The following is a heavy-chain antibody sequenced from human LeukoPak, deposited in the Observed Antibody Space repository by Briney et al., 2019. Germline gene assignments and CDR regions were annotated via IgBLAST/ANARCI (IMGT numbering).Heavy chain of an antibody. J-gene: IGHJ3*01. CDR2: ISPNSGDT. CDR1: GYTFTGYY. D-gene: IGHD2-15*01. CDR3: ARWTTLLTD. V-gene: IGHV1-2*02. Sequence: ASVKVSCKTSGYTFTGYYMHWVRQASGQGLEWVGWISPNSGDTNYAQKFQGRVTMTRDTSISTAYMELSSLRSDDTAVYYCARWTTLLTDWGQGTMVTVSS.